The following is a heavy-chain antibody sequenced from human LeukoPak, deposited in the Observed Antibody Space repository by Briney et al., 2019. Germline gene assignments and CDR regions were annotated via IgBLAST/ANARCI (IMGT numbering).Heavy chain of an antibody. Sequence: GGSLRLSCGASGFTFSSYEMNWVRQAPGKGLEWVSYISSSGSTIYYADSVKGRFTISRDNAKNSLYLQMNSLRAEDTAVYYCASEGYDYGDYWGQGTLVTVSS. V-gene: IGHV3-48*03. CDR2: ISSSGSTI. D-gene: IGHD2-15*01. J-gene: IGHJ4*02. CDR3: ASEGYDYGDY. CDR1: GFTFSSYE.